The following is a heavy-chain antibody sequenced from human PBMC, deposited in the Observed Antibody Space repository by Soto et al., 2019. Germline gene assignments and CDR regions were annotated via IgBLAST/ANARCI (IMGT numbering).Heavy chain of an antibody. CDR3: ARGVHKKMTLLYYYMDV. CDR1: GYTFTSYG. J-gene: IGHJ6*03. Sequence: QVQLVQSGAEVKKPGASVKVSCKASGYTFTSYGISWVRQAPGQGLEWMGWISAYNGNTNYAQKLQGRVTMTPDPSTSTAYMELSSLRSDDTAVYYCARGVHKKMTLLYYYMDVWGKGTTVTVSS. D-gene: IGHD1-1*01. V-gene: IGHV1-18*01. CDR2: ISAYNGNT.